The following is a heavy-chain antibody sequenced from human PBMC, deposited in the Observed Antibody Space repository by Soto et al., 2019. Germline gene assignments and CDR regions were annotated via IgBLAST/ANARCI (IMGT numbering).Heavy chain of an antibody. J-gene: IGHJ4*02. CDR3: ARAGDLEAGDFGY. Sequence: QVQLVQSGAEVKKPGASVKVSCKASGYTFTGYYMHWVRQAPGQGLEWMGWINPNSGGTNYAQKFQGWVTMTRDTSISSAYMELRRRRSDDTAVDYCARAGDLEAGDFGYWGQGTLVTVSS. CDR2: INPNSGGT. CDR1: GYTFTGYY. D-gene: IGHD4-17*01. V-gene: IGHV1-2*04.